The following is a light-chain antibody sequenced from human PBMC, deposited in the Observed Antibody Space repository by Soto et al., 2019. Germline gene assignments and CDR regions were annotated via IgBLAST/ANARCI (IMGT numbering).Light chain of an antibody. J-gene: IGKJ1*01. Sequence: DIQMTKSPSTVSGSVGDRVTITCRASQTISSWLAWYQQKPGKAPKLLIYKASTLKSGVPSRFSGSGSGTEFTLTISSLQPDDFATYYCQHYNSYSEAFGQGTKVDI. CDR2: KAS. V-gene: IGKV1-5*03. CDR1: QTISSW. CDR3: QHYNSYSEA.